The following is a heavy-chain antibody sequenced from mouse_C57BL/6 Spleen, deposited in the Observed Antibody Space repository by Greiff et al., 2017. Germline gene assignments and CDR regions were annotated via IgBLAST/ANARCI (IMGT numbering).Heavy chain of an antibody. CDR1: GYTFTEYT. CDR3: ARHEWLPTAFHYYAMDY. J-gene: IGHJ4*01. Sequence: VQLQQSGAELVKPGASVKLSCKASGYTFTEYTIHWVKQRSGQGLEWIGWFYPGSGSIKYNEKFKDKATLTADKSSSTVYMELSRLTSEDSAVYFCARHEWLPTAFHYYAMDYWGQGTSVTVAS. CDR2: FYPGSGSI. V-gene: IGHV1-62-2*01. D-gene: IGHD2-2*01.